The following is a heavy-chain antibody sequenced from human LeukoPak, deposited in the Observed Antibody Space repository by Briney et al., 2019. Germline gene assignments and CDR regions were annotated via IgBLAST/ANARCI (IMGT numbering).Heavy chain of an antibody. J-gene: IGHJ4*02. Sequence: GGSLRLSCAASGFTFSNYWMHWVRQAPGKGLVWVSRISGDGSSTSYADSVKGRFTISRDNSKNTLYLQMNSLRAEDTAVYYCAKDSKSGWYYFDYWGQGTLVTVSS. CDR2: ISGDGSST. V-gene: IGHV3-74*01. D-gene: IGHD6-19*01. CDR3: AKDSKSGWYYFDY. CDR1: GFTFSNYW.